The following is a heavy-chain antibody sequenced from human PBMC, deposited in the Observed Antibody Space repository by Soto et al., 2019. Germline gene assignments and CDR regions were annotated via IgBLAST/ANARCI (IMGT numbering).Heavy chain of an antibody. J-gene: IGHJ4*02. CDR1: GCTFSSYA. CDR3: ARAGDYGDRYYFDY. CDR2: IIPIFGTA. D-gene: IGHD4-17*01. Sequence: AAVKVSCKASGCTFSSYAISWVRQAPGQGLEWMGGIIPIFGTANYAQKFQGRVTITADESTSTAYMELSSLRSEDTAVYYCARAGDYGDRYYFDYWGQGTLVTVSS. V-gene: IGHV1-69*13.